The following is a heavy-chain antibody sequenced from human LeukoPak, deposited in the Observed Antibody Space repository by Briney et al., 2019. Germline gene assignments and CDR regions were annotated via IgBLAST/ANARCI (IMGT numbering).Heavy chain of an antibody. J-gene: IGHJ4*02. CDR3: ASDKTKTTCGDY. CDR2: IIPIFGTA. CDR1: GGTFSSYA. V-gene: IGHV1-69*13. Sequence: ASVKVSCKASGGTFSSYAISWVRQAPGQGLEWMGGIIPIFGTANYAQKFQGRVTITADESTSTAYMELSSLRSEDTAVYYCASDKTKTTCGDYWGRGTRISVSS. D-gene: IGHD1-7*01.